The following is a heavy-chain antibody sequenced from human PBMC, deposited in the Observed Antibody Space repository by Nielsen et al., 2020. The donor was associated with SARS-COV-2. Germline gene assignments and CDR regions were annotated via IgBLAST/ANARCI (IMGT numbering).Heavy chain of an antibody. J-gene: IGHJ3*02. CDR1: GFTFDDYA. CDR2: ISWNSGSI. V-gene: IGHV3-9*01. CDR3: AKLGLDYYGSGSYYEGDAFDI. Sequence: SLKISCAASGFTFDDYAMHWVRQAPGKGLEWVLGISWNSGSIGYADSVKGRFTISRDNAKNSLYLQMNSLRAEDTALYYCAKLGLDYYGSGSYYEGDAFDIWGQGTMVTVSS. D-gene: IGHD3-10*01.